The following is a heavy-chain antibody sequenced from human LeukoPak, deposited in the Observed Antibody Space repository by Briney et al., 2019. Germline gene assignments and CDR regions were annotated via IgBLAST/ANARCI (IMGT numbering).Heavy chain of an antibody. CDR1: GGTFSSYA. CDR2: IIPIFGTA. V-gene: IGHV1-69*05. Sequence: ASVKVSCKASGGTFSSYAISWVRQAPGQGLEWMGRIIPIFGTANYAQKFQGRVTITTDESTSTAYMELSSLRSEDTAVYYCARDLWDTAIDNWFDPWGQGNLVTVSS. CDR3: ARDLWDTAIDNWFDP. D-gene: IGHD5-18*01. J-gene: IGHJ5*02.